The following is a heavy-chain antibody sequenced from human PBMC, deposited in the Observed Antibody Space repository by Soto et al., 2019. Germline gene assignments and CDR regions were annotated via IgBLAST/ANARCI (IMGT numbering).Heavy chain of an antibody. J-gene: IGHJ4*02. V-gene: IGHV3-7*03. D-gene: IGHD3-3*01. CDR3: ARAEDYDFWSGPPKYFDN. CDR2: IKPDGSEK. Sequence: QAGGSLRLSCATSGFTFRSYWMTWVRQAPGKGPEWVANIKPDGSEKQYVDSVKGRFTVSRDNAKKSLDLQMNSLRVEDTAVYYCARAEDYDFWSGPPKYFDNWGQGTQVTVSS. CDR1: GFTFRSYW.